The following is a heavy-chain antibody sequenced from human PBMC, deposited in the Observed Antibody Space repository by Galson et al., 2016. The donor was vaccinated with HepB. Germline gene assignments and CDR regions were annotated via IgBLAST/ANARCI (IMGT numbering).Heavy chain of an antibody. V-gene: IGHV3-48*03. Sequence: SLRPSCAASGLTFSSYEMSWVRQGPGTGLEWVSYIGRSGSPIYYADYVQGRFTISRDNAKNSLYLQMNSLRAEDTAVYYCARDVVGAAFDSWGQGTLVTVSS. CDR1: GLTFSSYE. J-gene: IGHJ4*02. CDR3: ARDVVGAAFDS. D-gene: IGHD1-26*01. CDR2: IGRSGSPI.